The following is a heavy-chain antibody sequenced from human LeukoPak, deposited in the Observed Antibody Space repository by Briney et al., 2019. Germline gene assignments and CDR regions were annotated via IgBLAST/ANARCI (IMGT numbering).Heavy chain of an antibody. J-gene: IGHJ4*02. V-gene: IGHV3-23*01. Sequence: GGSLRLSCAASGFTFSTYAMNWVRQAPGKGLEWVSTISGSGGSTYYADSVKGRFTISRDNSKNTLYLQMNSLRAEDSAVYYCAYGDYDCWGQGTLVTVSS. CDR2: ISGSGGST. CDR1: GFTFSTYA. CDR3: AYGDYDC. D-gene: IGHD4-17*01.